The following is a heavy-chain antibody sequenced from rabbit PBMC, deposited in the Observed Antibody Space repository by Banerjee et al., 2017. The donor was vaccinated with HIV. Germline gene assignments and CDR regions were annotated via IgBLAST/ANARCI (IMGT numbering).Heavy chain of an antibody. CDR2: IYAGSSGST. V-gene: IGHV1S45*01. CDR1: AFSFSSSDW. Sequence: QEQLEESGGDLVKPEGSLTLTCTASAFSFSSSDWICWVRQAPGKGLEWIACIYAGSSGSTYYASWAKGRFTISKTSSTTVTLQMTSLTAADTATYFCAREGFWGQGTLVTVS. CDR3: AREGF. J-gene: IGHJ3*01.